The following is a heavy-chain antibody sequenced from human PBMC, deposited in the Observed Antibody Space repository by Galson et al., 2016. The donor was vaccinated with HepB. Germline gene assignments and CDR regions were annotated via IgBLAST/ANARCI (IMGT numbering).Heavy chain of an antibody. Sequence: QSGAEVKKPGESLRISCKGSGYSCTSYWISWVRQMPGKGLEWMGRIDPSDSYTNYSASFQGHVTISADKSISTAYLQWSSLKASDTAMYYCAGGHYGSGSFYLFDYWGQGTLVTVSS. J-gene: IGHJ4*02. CDR2: IDPSDSYT. V-gene: IGHV5-10-1*01. CDR3: AGGHYGSGSFYLFDY. D-gene: IGHD3-10*01. CDR1: GYSCTSYW.